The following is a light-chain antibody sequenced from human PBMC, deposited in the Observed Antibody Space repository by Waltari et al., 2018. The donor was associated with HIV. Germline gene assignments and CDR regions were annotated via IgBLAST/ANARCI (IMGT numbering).Light chain of an antibody. Sequence: QSALTQPASVSGSPGQSITISCTGTSSDFGSYNLPSWYQQHPGKAPKLIIYEGSKRPSGVSNRFSGSKSGNTASLTISGLQAEDEADYYCCSYAGRHNVLFGGGTKLTVL. CDR3: CSYAGRHNVL. CDR2: EGS. CDR1: SSDFGSYNL. J-gene: IGLJ2*01. V-gene: IGLV2-23*01.